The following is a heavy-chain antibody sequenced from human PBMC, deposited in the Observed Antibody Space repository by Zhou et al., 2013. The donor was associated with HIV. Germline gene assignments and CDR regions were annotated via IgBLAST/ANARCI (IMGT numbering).Heavy chain of an antibody. D-gene: IGHD1-1*01. Sequence: QVQLVQSGAEVKKPGASVKVSCKTSNYTFTSYAIHWVRQAPGQGLEWMGWISAYDGKSNYAQKLQGRVIMTTDTSTSTAYMELRSLRSEDTALYYCAKGRRTAGTTEPLDDWGQGTLVTVAS. J-gene: IGHJ4*02. CDR3: AKGRRTAGTTEPLDD. V-gene: IGHV1-18*01. CDR2: ISAYDGKS. CDR1: NYTFTSYA.